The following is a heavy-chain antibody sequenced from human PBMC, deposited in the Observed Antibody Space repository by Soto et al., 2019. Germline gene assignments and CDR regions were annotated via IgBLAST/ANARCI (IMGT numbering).Heavy chain of an antibody. CDR1: GFTFSGSS. V-gene: IGHV3-73*01. Sequence: GGSLRLSCAASGFTFSGSSMHWVHQASGKGLEWVGRIRSKANSYATAYAASVKGRFTISRDDSKNTAYLQMNSLKTEDTAVYYCSFHSGYDLYYYYGMDXWGQGTRVTVSS. CDR3: SFHSGYDLYYYYGMDX. CDR2: IRSKANSYAT. D-gene: IGHD5-12*01. J-gene: IGHJ6*02.